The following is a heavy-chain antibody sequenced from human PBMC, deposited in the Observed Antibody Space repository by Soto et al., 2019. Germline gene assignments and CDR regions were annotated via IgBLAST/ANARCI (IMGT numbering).Heavy chain of an antibody. CDR1: GGTFSSYA. Sequence: SVKVSCKASGGTFSSYAISWVRQTPGQGLEWMGGIIPIFGTANYAQKFQGRVTITADESTSTAYMELSSLRSEDTAVYYCARDLRPRSYYDILTGPDAFDIWGQGTMVTVSS. D-gene: IGHD3-9*01. CDR3: ARDLRPRSYYDILTGPDAFDI. CDR2: IIPIFGTA. J-gene: IGHJ3*02. V-gene: IGHV1-69*13.